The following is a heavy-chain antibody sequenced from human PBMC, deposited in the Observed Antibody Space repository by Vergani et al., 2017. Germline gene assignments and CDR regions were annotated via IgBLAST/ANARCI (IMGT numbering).Heavy chain of an antibody. CDR1: GGTFSSYA. D-gene: IGHD3-22*01. J-gene: IGHJ5*02. CDR3: ARDGGRAGYYYDSSDLFDP. Sequence: QVQLVQSGAEVKKPGSSVKVSCKASGGTFSSYAISWVRQAPGQGLEWMGGIIPIFGTANYAQKFQGRVTITADESTSTAYMELSSLRAEDTAVYYCARDGGRAGYYYDSSDLFDPWGQGTLVTVSS. V-gene: IGHV1-69*01. CDR2: IIPIFGTA.